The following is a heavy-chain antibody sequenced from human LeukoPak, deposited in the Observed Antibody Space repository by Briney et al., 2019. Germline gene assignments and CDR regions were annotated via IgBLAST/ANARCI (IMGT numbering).Heavy chain of an antibody. CDR3: ATYLGSTYHQGYYFDY. CDR2: IYYSGST. V-gene: IGHV4-59*01. CDR1: SGSISGYF. J-gene: IGHJ4*02. D-gene: IGHD2-2*01. Sequence: PSETLSLTCTVSSGSISGYFWSWIRQPPGKGLEWIGYIYYSGSTNYNPSLKSRVTISVDTSKNQFSLKLSSVTAADTAVYYCATYLGSTYHQGYYFDYWGQGTLVTVSS.